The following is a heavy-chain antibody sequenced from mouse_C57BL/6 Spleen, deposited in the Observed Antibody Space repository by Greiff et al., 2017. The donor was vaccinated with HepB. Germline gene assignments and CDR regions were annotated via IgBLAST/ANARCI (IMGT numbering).Heavy chain of an antibody. D-gene: IGHD2-10*02. J-gene: IGHJ4*01. Sequence: VQVVESGPELVKPGASVKISCKASGYAFSSSWMNWVKQRPGKGLEWIGRIYPGDGDTNYNGKFKGKATLTADKSSSTAYMQLSSLTSEDSAVYFCAKKYGNYGGYYAMDYWGQGTSVTVSS. V-gene: IGHV1-82*01. CDR1: GYAFSSSW. CDR2: IYPGDGDT. CDR3: AKKYGNYGGYYAMDY.